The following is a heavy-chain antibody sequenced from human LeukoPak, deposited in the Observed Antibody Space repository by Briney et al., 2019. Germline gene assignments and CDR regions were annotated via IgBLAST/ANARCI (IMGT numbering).Heavy chain of an antibody. CDR1: GFTFSSRS. D-gene: IGHD2-15*01. V-gene: IGHV3-21*04. CDR3: AGRHCSGGGCYFAGADPFDY. CDR2: ITTSNYI. Sequence: SGGSLRLSCAASGFTFSSRSMNWVRQAPGKGLEWVSAITTSNYIYYADSVKGRFTISRDTSKNTLYLQMNSLRAEDTAVYFCAGRHCSGGGCYFAGADPFDYWGQGTLVTVSS. J-gene: IGHJ4*02.